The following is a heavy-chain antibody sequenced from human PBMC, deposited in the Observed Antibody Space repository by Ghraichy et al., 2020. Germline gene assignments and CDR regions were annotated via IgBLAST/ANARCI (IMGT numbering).Heavy chain of an antibody. CDR1: GFSLSTSGMC. V-gene: IGHV2-70*01. D-gene: IGHD2-21*01. Sequence: SGPPLVKPTQTLTLTCTFSGFSLSTSGMCVSWIRQPPGKALEWLAFIDWDDDKYYSTSLKTRLTISKDTSKNQVVLAMTNMDPVDTATYFCARIPYYPHYGMDVWGQGTTVTVSS. CDR2: IDWDDDK. J-gene: IGHJ6*02. CDR3: ARIPYYPHYGMDV.